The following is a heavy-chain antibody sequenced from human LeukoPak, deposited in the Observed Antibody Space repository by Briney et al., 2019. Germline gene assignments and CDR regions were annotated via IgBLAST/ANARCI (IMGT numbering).Heavy chain of an antibody. CDR3: AREVTGYSSSFNWFDP. CDR2: VYYSGNT. J-gene: IGHJ5*02. Sequence: SETLSLTCTVSGDSISSYYWNWIRQPPGKGLEWIAYVYYSGNTNYNPSLKSRVTISVDTSKNQFSLRLTSVTAANTAVYYCAREVTGYSSSFNWFDPWGQGTLVTVSS. D-gene: IGHD6-13*01. V-gene: IGHV4-59*13. CDR1: GDSISSYY.